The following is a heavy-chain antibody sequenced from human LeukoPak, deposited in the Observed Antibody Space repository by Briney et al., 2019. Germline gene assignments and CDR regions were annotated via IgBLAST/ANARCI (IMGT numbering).Heavy chain of an antibody. V-gene: IGHV3-23*01. CDR2: ISGSGGST. CDR1: GFTFSNFW. Sequence: GGSLRLSCTASGFTFSNFWMGWVRQAPGKGLEWVSAISGSGGSTYYADSVKGRFTISRDNSKNTLYLQMNSLRAEDTAVYYCAKEMDFARAFDIWGQGTMVTVSS. CDR3: AKEMDFARAFDI. J-gene: IGHJ3*02. D-gene: IGHD3/OR15-3a*01.